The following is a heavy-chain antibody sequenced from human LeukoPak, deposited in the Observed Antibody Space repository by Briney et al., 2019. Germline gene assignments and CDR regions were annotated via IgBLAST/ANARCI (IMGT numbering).Heavy chain of an antibody. J-gene: IGHJ6*03. CDR1: GGSISSYY. CDR2: IYTSGST. D-gene: IGHD5-18*01. Sequence: SETLSLTRTVSGGSISSYYWSWIRQPAGKGLEWIGRIYTSGSTNYNPSLKSRVTMSVDTSKNQFSLKLSSVTAADTAVYYCARGAKYSYYYYMDVWGKGTTVTVSS. CDR3: ARGAKYSYYYYMDV. V-gene: IGHV4-4*07.